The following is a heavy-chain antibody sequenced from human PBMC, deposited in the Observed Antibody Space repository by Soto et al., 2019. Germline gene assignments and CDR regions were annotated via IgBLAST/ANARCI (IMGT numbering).Heavy chain of an antibody. D-gene: IGHD3-16*01. CDR2: INPVGSAR. J-gene: IGHJ6*02. V-gene: IGHV3-7*03. CDR1: GFTFHDYW. Sequence: EVQLVESGGGLVQPGGSLRLSCATSGFTFHDYWMSWVRQSPGSGLEWVALINPVGSARTHLDSVKGRFTISRDNAGNSLYLQMNSLGAEATATYYWVRFGHPYGVAVWGRGTTVTVSS. CDR3: VRFGHPYGVAV.